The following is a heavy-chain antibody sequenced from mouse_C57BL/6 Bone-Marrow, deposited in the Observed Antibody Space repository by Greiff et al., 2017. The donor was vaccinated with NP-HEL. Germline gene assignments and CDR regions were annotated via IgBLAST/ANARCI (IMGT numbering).Heavy chain of an antibody. CDR1: GFSLTSYG. Sequence: QVQLQQSGPGLVQPSPSLSITCTVSGFSLTSYGVHWVRQSPGQGLEWLGVIWSGGRTDYNAAFISRLSISKDNSKSQVFFKMNSLQADDAAIYYCARNWGVMVAYWGQGTLVTVSA. CDR2: IWSGGRT. V-gene: IGHV2-2*01. CDR3: ARNWGVMVAY. D-gene: IGHD1-1*02. J-gene: IGHJ3*01.